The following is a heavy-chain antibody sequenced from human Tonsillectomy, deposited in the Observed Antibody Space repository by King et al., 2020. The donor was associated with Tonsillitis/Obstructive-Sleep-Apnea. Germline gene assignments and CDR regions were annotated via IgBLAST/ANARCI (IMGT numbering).Heavy chain of an antibody. CDR2: IYYSGRT. J-gene: IGHJ4*02. CDR1: GGSISSSSYY. D-gene: IGHD5-18*01. Sequence: QLQESGPGLVKPSETLSLTCTVSGGSISSSSYYWGWIRHPPGKGLEWIGSIYYSGRTYYNPSLKSRVTISVDTSKNQFSLKLSSVTAADTAVYYCASGVLRGYSYGYGYWGQGTLVTVSS. CDR3: ASGVLRGYSYGYGY. V-gene: IGHV4-39*01.